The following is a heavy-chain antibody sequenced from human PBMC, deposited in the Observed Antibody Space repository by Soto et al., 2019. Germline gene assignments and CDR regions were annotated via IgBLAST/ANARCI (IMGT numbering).Heavy chain of an antibody. CDR1: GESFSITSYL. D-gene: IGHD6-6*01. J-gene: IGHJ5*02. V-gene: IGHV4-39*01. CDR2: IYYSGST. Sequence: SHTGTSSGESFSITSYLSRGTRQPPGKGLEWLGSIYYSGSTYYNPSLKSRVTISVATSKNQFSLKLSSVTAADTAVFYCARHRARNWFDPWGQGTLVTVAS. CDR3: ARHRARNWFDP.